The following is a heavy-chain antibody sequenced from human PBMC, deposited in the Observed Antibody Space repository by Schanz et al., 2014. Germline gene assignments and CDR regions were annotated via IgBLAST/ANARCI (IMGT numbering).Heavy chain of an antibody. CDR3: AREADYYYGMDV. CDR2: ISRDGTTS. CDR1: GFIFNDYY. D-gene: IGHD6-19*01. Sequence: QVQLVESGGGLVKPGGSLRLSCAASGFIFNDYYMNWIRQAPGKGLEWLSYISRDGTTSYYADSVKGRFTISRDNAKNSLYLEMTSLRGEDTAVFYCAREADYYYGMDVWGQGTTVTVSS. V-gene: IGHV3-11*01. J-gene: IGHJ6*02.